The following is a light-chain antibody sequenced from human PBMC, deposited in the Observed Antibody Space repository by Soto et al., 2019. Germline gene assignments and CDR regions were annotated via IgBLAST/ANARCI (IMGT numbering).Light chain of an antibody. Sequence: DIQMTQSPSTLSASVGDRVIITCRASQSISSWLAWYQQKRGKAPKLLIYKASTLESGVPSRFSGSGSGTDFTLTISRLQPDDFATYYCQQYDTYWTFGQGTKVEIK. CDR1: QSISSW. V-gene: IGKV1-5*03. CDR3: QQYDTYWT. CDR2: KAS. J-gene: IGKJ1*01.